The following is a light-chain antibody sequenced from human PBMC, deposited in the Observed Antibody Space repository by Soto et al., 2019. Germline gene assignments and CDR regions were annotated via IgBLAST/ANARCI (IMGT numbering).Light chain of an antibody. J-gene: IGKJ2*01. V-gene: IGKV1-5*01. CDR3: QQYNSYPYT. Sequence: DIPMTQSPSTLSASVGDRVTITCRASQSISSWLAWYQQKPGKAPKLLIYDASSLESGVPSRFSGSGSGIKFTLTNSSLQPDDFATYYCQQYNSYPYTFGQGTKLEIK. CDR1: QSISSW. CDR2: DAS.